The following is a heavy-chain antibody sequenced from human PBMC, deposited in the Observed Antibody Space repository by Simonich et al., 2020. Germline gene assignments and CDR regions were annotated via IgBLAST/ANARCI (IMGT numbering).Heavy chain of an antibody. Sequence: EVQLVESGGGLVKPGGSLRLSCAASGFTFSSYSMNWVRQAPGKGLEWVASISSSSSDIYYADSVKGRFTISRDNAKNSLYLQMNSLRAEDTAVYYCARDPRIGTLTYYFDYWGQGTLVTVSS. CDR2: ISSSSSDI. J-gene: IGHJ4*02. CDR1: GFTFSSYS. CDR3: ARDPRIGTLTYYFDY. V-gene: IGHV3-21*01. D-gene: IGHD1-26*01.